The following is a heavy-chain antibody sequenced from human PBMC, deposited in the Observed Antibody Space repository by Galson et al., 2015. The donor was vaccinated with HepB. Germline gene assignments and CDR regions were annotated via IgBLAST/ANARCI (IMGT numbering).Heavy chain of an antibody. D-gene: IGHD6-19*01. CDR2: ISAYNGNT. CDR3: ARAGYSSGWTIFDY. J-gene: IGHJ4*02. V-gene: IGHV1-18*01. Sequence: SVKVSCKASGGTFSSYAISWVRQAPGQGLEWMGWISAYNGNTNYAQKLQGRVTMTTDTSTSTAYMELRSLRSDDTAVYYCARAGYSSGWTIFDYWGQGTLVTVSS. CDR1: GGTFSSYA.